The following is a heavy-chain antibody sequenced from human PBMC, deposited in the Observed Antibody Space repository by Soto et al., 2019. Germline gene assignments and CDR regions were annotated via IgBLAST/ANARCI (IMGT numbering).Heavy chain of an antibody. J-gene: IGHJ4*02. Sequence: PGGSLRLSCEASAFTFNNYAMSWVRQAPGKGLEWVSAISGGGVSTYYADSVKGRFTISRDNSKNTLYLQMNSLRAEDTAVYYCAKDLDSSWYEDLFDYWGQGTLVTVSS. CDR2: ISGGGVST. D-gene: IGHD6-13*01. CDR3: AKDLDSSWYEDLFDY. CDR1: AFTFNNYA. V-gene: IGHV3-23*01.